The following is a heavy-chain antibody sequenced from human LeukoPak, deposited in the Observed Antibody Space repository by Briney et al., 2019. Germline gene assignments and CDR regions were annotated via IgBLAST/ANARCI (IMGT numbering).Heavy chain of an antibody. J-gene: IGHJ4*02. V-gene: IGHV4-30-2*01. CDR2: IYHSGST. D-gene: IGHD2-2*01. CDR1: GGSISSGGYY. Sequence: SETLSLTCTVSGGSISSGGYYWSWIRQPPGKGLEWIGYIYHSGSTYYNPSLKSRVTISVDRSKNQFSLKLSSVTAADTAVYYCASAFSPRYCSSTSCVYYFDYWGQGTLVTVSS. CDR3: ASAFSPRYCSSTSCVYYFDY.